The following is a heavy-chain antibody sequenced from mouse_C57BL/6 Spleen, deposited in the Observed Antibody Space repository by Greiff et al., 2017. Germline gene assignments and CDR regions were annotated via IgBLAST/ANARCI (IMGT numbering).Heavy chain of an antibody. CDR3: ANYRNYVGYFDV. V-gene: IGHV1-59*01. CDR1: GYTFTSYW. D-gene: IGHD2-5*01. J-gene: IGHJ1*03. CDR2: IDPSDSYT. Sequence: QVQLQQPGAELVRPGTSVKLSCKASGYTFTSYWMHWVKQRPGQGLEWIGVIDPSDSYTNYNQKFKGKATLTVDTSSSTAYMQLSSLTSEDSAVYYCANYRNYVGYFDVWGTGTTVTVSS.